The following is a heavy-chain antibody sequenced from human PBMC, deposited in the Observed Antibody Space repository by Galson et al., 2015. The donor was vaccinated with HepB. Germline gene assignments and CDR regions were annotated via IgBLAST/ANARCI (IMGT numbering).Heavy chain of an antibody. Sequence: SLRLSCAASGFTFSSYAMSWVRQAPGKGLEWVSAISGSGGSTYYADSVKGRFTISRDNSKNTLYLQMNSLRAEDTAVYYCAKVDEKTGDLLLWYFDLWGRGTLVTVSS. V-gene: IGHV3-23*01. CDR2: ISGSGGST. J-gene: IGHJ2*01. CDR3: AKVDEKTGDLLLWYFDL. CDR1: GFTFSSYA. D-gene: IGHD7-27*01.